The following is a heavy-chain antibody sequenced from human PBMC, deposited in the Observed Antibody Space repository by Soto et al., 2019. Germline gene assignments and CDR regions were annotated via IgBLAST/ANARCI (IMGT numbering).Heavy chain of an antibody. CDR3: ARGLTDYYDSSDTTTDAFDI. V-gene: IGHV1-69*02. CDR2: IIPILGIA. CDR1: GGTFSSYT. Sequence: SVKVSCKASGGTFSSYTISWVRQAPGQGLEWMGRIIPILGIANYAQKFQGRVTITADKSTSTAYMELSSLRSEDTAVYYCARGLTDYYDSSDTTTDAFDIWGQGTMVTVSS. D-gene: IGHD3-22*01. J-gene: IGHJ3*02.